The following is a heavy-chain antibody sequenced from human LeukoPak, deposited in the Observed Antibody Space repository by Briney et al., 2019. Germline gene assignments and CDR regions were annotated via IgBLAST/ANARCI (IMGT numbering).Heavy chain of an antibody. CDR1: GFTFSSYG. J-gene: IGHJ4*02. V-gene: IGHV3-33*01. D-gene: IGHD6-13*01. Sequence: GRSLRLSCAASGFTFSSYGMHWVRQAPGKGLEWVAVIWYDGSNKYYADSVKGRFTISRDNSKNTLYLQMNSLRAEDTAVYYCARDWSSSWYVGRLDYWGQGTLVTVSS. CDR3: ARDWSSSWYVGRLDY. CDR2: IWYDGSNK.